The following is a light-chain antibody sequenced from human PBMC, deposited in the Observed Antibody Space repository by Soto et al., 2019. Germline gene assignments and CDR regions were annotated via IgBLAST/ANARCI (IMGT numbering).Light chain of an antibody. CDR3: QQYNSYPLT. J-gene: IGKJ4*01. CDR1: QTISSW. V-gene: IGKV1-5*01. CDR2: DAS. Sequence: DIQMTQSPSTLSASVGDRVTITCRASQTISSWLAWYQQKPGKAPNLLIYDASTLERGVPSRFSGTGSGTEFTLTIDRLQPDDFATYYCQQYNSYPLTFGGGTKVDIK.